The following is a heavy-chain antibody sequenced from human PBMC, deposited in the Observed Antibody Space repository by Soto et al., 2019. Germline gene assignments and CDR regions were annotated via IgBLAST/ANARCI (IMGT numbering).Heavy chain of an antibody. CDR1: GFSFTGYG. V-gene: IGHV1-18*01. J-gene: IGHJ4*02. CDR3: ARDQVPYYYESRGPFDY. D-gene: IGHD3-22*01. Sequence: ASVKVSGKASGFSFTGYGFSWVRQAPGQGLEWMGWISVYNGYTNFAQKFQGRFTMTTDTSTSTAYMELRSLRSDDTAVYYCARDQVPYYYESRGPFDYWGQGTLVTVSS. CDR2: ISVYNGYT.